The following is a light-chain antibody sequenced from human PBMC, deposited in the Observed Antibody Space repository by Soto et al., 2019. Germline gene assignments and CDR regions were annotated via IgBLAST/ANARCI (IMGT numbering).Light chain of an antibody. CDR3: QQRSNWPALT. Sequence: EIVLTQSPATLSLSPGARATLSCRASQSVSINLAWYQQKPGQAPRLLIYDASNRATGIPARFSGSGSGTDFTLTISSLEPDDFAIYYCQQRSNWPALTFGGGTKVEIK. CDR2: DAS. V-gene: IGKV3-11*01. J-gene: IGKJ4*01. CDR1: QSVSIN.